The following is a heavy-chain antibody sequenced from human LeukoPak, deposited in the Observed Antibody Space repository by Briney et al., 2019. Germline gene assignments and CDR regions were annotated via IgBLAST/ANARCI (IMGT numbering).Heavy chain of an antibody. V-gene: IGHV4-39*07. CDR1: GGSISSSSYY. D-gene: IGHD1-26*01. J-gene: IGHJ4*02. Sequence: PSETLSLTCTVSGGSISSSSYYWGWLRQPPGKGLEWIGSIYYSGSTYYNPSLKSRVTISVDTSKNQFSLKLSSVTAADTAVYYCARSGSWELPFDYWGQGTLVTVSS. CDR2: IYYSGST. CDR3: ARSGSWELPFDY.